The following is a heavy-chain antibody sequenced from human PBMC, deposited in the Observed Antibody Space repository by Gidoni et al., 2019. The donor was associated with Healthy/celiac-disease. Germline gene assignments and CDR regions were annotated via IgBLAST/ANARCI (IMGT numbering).Heavy chain of an antibody. CDR1: GYTFTSYG. CDR3: ARDRGSTHDYYYYYGMDV. V-gene: IGHV1-18*04. J-gene: IGHJ6*02. Sequence: QVQLVQSGAEVTKPGASVKVSCKASGYTFTSYGISWVRQAPGQGLEWMGWISAYNGNTNYAQKLQGRVTMTTDTSTSTAYMELRSLRSDDTAVYYCARDRGSTHDYYYYYGMDVWGQGTTVTVSS. CDR2: ISAYNGNT. D-gene: IGHD3-10*01.